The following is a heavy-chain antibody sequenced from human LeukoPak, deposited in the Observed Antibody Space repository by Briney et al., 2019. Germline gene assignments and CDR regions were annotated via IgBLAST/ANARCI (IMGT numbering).Heavy chain of an antibody. CDR2: ISNSGSTI. V-gene: IGHV3-11*01. CDR3: ARSADRSGYFREITLYYFDY. CDR1: GFTFSDFY. D-gene: IGHD3-22*01. Sequence: GGSLRLSCAASGFTFSDFYMTWIRQAPGKGLEWVSYISNSGSTIYYADSVKGRFTISRDNAKNSLYLQMNSLRAEDTAVYYCARSADRSGYFREITLYYFDYWGQGALVTVSS. J-gene: IGHJ4*02.